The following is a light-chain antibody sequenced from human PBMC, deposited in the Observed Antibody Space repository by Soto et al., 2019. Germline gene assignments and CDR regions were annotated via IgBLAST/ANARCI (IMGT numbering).Light chain of an antibody. CDR1: SSDAVSNNL. J-gene: IGLJ2*01. CDR2: EVT. CDR3: CSYAGSSTFA. Sequence: QSVLTQPASVSGSPGQSIPISCTGTSSDAVSNNLVSWYQQHPGKAPKLIIYEVTKRPSGISNRFSGSTSGNTASLTISGLQAEDEADYYCCSYAGSSTFAFGGGTKLTVL. V-gene: IGLV2-23*02.